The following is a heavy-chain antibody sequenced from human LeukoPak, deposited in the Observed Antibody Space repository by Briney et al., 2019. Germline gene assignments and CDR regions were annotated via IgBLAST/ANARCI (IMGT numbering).Heavy chain of an antibody. CDR3: TRANYDFGSGYLRGWFGP. CDR1: GGSFSDDF. V-gene: IGHV4-34*01. D-gene: IGHD3-3*01. J-gene: IGHJ5*02. Sequence: KPSETLSLTCAVYGGSFSDDFWSWIRQPPGKGLEWIGEINRSGSTNYNPSLKNRVTMSVNTSKNQFSLKLSSATAADTAVYYCTRANYDFGSGYLRGWFGPWGQGTLVTVSS. CDR2: INRSGST.